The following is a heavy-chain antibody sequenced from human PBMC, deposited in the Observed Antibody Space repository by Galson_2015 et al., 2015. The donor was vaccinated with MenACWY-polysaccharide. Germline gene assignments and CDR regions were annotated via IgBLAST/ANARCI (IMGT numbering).Heavy chain of an antibody. Sequence: AGYTFTNSAINWVRQAPGQGLEWMGWINTNTGNPTYAQGFTGRFVFSLDTSASTTYLQVSSLKAEDTAVYYCARAGITMPNSRDAFDIWGQGTLVTVSS. CDR1: GYTFTNSA. J-gene: IGHJ3*02. V-gene: IGHV7-4-1*02. CDR2: INTNTGNP. CDR3: ARAGITMPNSRDAFDI. D-gene: IGHD3-10*01.